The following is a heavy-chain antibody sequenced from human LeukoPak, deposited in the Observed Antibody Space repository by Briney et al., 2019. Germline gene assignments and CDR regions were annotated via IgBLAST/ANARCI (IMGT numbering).Heavy chain of an antibody. D-gene: IGHD6-13*01. CDR1: GFTFSSYG. Sequence: PGGSLRLSCAASGFTFSSYGMHWVRQAPGKGLEWVAVISYDGSNKYYADSVKGRFTISRDNSKNTLYLQMNSLRSDDTAVYYCARGNTRSLIAAAGLKWGQGTLVTVSS. CDR2: ISYDGSNK. J-gene: IGHJ4*02. V-gene: IGHV3-30*03. CDR3: ARGNTRSLIAAAGLK.